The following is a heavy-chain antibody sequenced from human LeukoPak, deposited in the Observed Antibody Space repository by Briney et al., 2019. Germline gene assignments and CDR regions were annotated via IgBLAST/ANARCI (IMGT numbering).Heavy chain of an antibody. CDR1: GASISSTSYY. Sequence: PSETLSLTCTVSGASISSTSYYWGWIRQPPGKGLEWIGSIYSSGSTYYNPSLKSRVTISLDTSKNHFSLKLSSVTAADTAVYYCARDRSPVWTPHDAFDIWGQGTMVTVSS. J-gene: IGHJ3*02. CDR3: ARDRSPVWTPHDAFDI. CDR2: IYSSGST. V-gene: IGHV4-39*02. D-gene: IGHD3/OR15-3a*01.